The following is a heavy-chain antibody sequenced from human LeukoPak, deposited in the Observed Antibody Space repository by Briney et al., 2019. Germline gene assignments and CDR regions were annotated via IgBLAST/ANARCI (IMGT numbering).Heavy chain of an antibody. CDR2: IYYSGST. V-gene: IGHV4-39*01. CDR1: GGSFSGYY. J-gene: IGHJ6*02. CDR3: ARQAHSLWFGELLASYYYYYGMDV. Sequence: SETLSLTCAVYGGSFSGYYWGWIRQPPGKGLEWIGSIYYSGSTYYNPSLKSRVTISVDTSKNQFSLKLSSVTAADTAVYYCARQAHSLWFGELLASYYYYYGMDVWGQGTTVTVSS. D-gene: IGHD3-10*01.